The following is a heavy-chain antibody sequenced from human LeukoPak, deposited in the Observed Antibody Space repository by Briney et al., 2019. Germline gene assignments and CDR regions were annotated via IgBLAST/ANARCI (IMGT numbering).Heavy chain of an antibody. V-gene: IGHV4-59*08. CDR1: GGSISSYY. CDR2: IYYSGST. J-gene: IGHJ4*02. CDR3: ARLDYGDYADYFDY. Sequence: PSETLSLTCTVSGGSISSYYWSWIRQPPGKGLEWIGYIYYSGSTNYNPSLKSRVTISVDTSKNQFSLKLSSVTAADTAVYYCARLDYGDYADYFDYWGQGTLVTVSS. D-gene: IGHD4-17*01.